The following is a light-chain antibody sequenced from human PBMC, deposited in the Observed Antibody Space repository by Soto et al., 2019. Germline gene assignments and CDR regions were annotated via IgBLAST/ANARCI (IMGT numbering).Light chain of an antibody. CDR3: MHSIQLPRT. V-gene: IGKV2D-29*01. J-gene: IGKJ1*01. CDR2: AVS. CDR1: QSLLQSDGNTY. Sequence: IVMTQTPLSLSVTPGQPASISCNSSQSLLQSDGNTYLYWYLQKPGQPPQLLIYAVSNRFSGVPDRFSGSGSATDSTLKISRVEAQEVVVYYCMHSIQLPRTFGERTKVDI.